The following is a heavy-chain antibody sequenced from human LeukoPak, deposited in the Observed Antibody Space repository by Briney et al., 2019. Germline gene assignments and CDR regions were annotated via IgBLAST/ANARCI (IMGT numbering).Heavy chain of an antibody. V-gene: IGHV1-46*01. D-gene: IGHD5-18*01. Sequence: ASVKVSCKAFGYPFTAYYMYWVRQAPGQGPEWMGIINPSGGSTSYARKFQGRVTMTRDMSTNTVYMELSSLRSDDTAVYYCARDGISRYGAFDIWGHGTMITVSS. J-gene: IGHJ3*02. CDR3: ARDGISRYGAFDI. CDR2: INPSGGST. CDR1: GYPFTAYY.